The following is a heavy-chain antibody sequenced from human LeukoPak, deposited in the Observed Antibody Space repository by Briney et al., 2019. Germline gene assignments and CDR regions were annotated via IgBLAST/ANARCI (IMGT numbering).Heavy chain of an antibody. J-gene: IGHJ3*02. D-gene: IGHD2-2*02. Sequence: GGSLRPSCAASGFTFSSYSMNWVRQAPGKGLEWVSSISSSSSYIYYADSVKGRFTISRDNAKNSLYLQMNSLRAEDTAVYYCARVPAAIGAFDIWGQGTMVTVSS. V-gene: IGHV3-21*01. CDR1: GFTFSSYS. CDR3: ARVPAAIGAFDI. CDR2: ISSSSSYI.